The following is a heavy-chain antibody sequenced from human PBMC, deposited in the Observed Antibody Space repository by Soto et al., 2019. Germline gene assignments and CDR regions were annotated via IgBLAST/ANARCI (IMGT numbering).Heavy chain of an antibody. CDR2: VSGSGDAT. CDR1: GFIFNIYA. J-gene: IGHJ4*02. D-gene: IGHD3-10*01. CDR3: AKEGWVGGY. V-gene: IGHV3-23*01. Sequence: EVQLLESGGGLVQPGGSLRLSCAASGFIFNIYAMTWVRQAPGKGLEWVSTVSGSGDATYYADSVKGRFSISRDNSKNTLYLEMNSLRADDTALYYCAKEGWVGGYWGQGTLVTVSS.